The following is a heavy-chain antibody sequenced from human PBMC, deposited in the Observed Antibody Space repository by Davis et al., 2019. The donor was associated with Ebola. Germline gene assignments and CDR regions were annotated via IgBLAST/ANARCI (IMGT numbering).Heavy chain of an antibody. CDR3: AKGGEGHEAP. V-gene: IGHV3-23*01. J-gene: IGHJ6*02. CDR2: ISATSVST. D-gene: IGHD3-16*01. CDR1: GFTFNNYA. Sequence: GGSLRLSCAVSGFTFNNYAMSWVRQAPGKGLEWVSGISATSVSTYYVDSVRGRFTISRDNSKNTLYLQMNSLRAEDTAVYYCAKGGEGHEAPWGQGTTVTVSS.